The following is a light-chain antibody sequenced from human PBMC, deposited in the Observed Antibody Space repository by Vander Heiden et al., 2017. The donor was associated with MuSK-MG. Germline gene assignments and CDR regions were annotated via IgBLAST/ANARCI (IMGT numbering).Light chain of an antibody. CDR2: AAS. CDR3: QQSYITPLT. J-gene: IGKJ3*01. V-gene: IGKV1-39*01. Sequence: IQLTQSPSSLSASVGVRVDITCRASQNSNSYLNGYQQRPGSAPHLLIYAASTLQTDVPSRFSSSGSGTDFTLTISSLQPEDFATYYCQQSYITPLTFGHGTKVDI. CDR1: QNSNSY.